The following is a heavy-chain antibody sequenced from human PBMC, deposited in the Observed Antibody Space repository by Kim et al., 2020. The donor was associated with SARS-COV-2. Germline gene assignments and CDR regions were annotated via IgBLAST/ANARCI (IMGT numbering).Heavy chain of an antibody. CDR1: GGTFSSYA. CDR2: IIPIFGTA. Sequence: SVKVSCKASGGTFSSYAISWVRQAPGQGLEWMGGIIPIFGTANYAQKFQGRVTITADESTSTAYMELSSLRSEDTAVYYCARGGSGSDNWFDPWGQGTLVTVSS. V-gene: IGHV1-69*13. CDR3: ARGGSGSDNWFDP. D-gene: IGHD3-10*01. J-gene: IGHJ5*02.